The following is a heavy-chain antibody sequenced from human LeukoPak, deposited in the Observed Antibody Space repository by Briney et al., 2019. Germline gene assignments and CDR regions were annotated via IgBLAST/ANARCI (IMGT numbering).Heavy chain of an antibody. CDR3: ARYCSRTSCPGGYYGMDV. J-gene: IGHJ6*04. V-gene: IGHV4-59*01. Sequence: SETLSLTCTVSGGSISSYYWSWIRQPPGKGLEWIGYIYYSGSTNYNPSLKSRVTISVDTSKNQFSLKLSSVTAADTAVYYCARYCSRTSCPGGYYGMDVWGKGTTVTVSS. CDR2: IYYSGST. D-gene: IGHD2-2*01. CDR1: GGSISSYY.